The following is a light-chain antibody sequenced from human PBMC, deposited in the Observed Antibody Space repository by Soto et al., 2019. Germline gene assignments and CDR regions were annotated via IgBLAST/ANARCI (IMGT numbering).Light chain of an antibody. J-gene: IGLJ1*01. CDR3: SLYISGSTYV. V-gene: IGLV2-18*01. Sequence: ALTQPPSVSGSPGQSVTISCTGTSSDLGSYNRVSWYQQPPGTAPKLMIYEVSNRPSGVPDRFSGSKSGKTASLTISGPQAEDEADYYCSLYISGSTYVFGTGTKVTV. CDR2: EVS. CDR1: SSDLGSYNR.